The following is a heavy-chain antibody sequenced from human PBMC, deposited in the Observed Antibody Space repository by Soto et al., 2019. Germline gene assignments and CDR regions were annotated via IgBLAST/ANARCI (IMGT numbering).Heavy chain of an antibody. CDR2: ISYDGSNK. CDR3: AKEGPYDFWSGYPYYFDY. V-gene: IGHV3-30*18. J-gene: IGHJ4*02. D-gene: IGHD3-3*01. Sequence: QVQLVESGGGVVQPGRSLRLSCAASGFTFSSYGMHWVRQAPGKGLEGVAVISYDGSNKYYADSVKGRFTISRDNSKNTLYLQMNSLRAEDTAVYYCAKEGPYDFWSGYPYYFDYWGQGTLVTVSS. CDR1: GFTFSSYG.